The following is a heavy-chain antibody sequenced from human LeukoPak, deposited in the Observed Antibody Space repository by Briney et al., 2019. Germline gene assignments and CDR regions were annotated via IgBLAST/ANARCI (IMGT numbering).Heavy chain of an antibody. CDR1: GFTFSTYS. V-gene: IGHV3-48*01. Sequence: GGSLRLSCAASGFTFSTYSMNWVRQAPGKGLEWVSYISSSSTIYYADSVKGRFTISRDNAKSSLYLQMNSLRAEDTAVYYCAREGGLDYWGQGTLVTVSS. CDR2: ISSSSTI. CDR3: AREGGLDY. J-gene: IGHJ4*02. D-gene: IGHD2-15*01.